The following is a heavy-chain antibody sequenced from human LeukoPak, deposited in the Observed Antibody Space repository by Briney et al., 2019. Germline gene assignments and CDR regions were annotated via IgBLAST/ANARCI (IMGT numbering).Heavy chain of an antibody. CDR2: IIPILGIA. CDR1: GGTFSSYA. Sequence: ASVKVSCKASGGTFSSYAISWVRQAPGQGLEWMGRIIPILGIANYAQKFQGRVTITADKSTSTAYMELSSLRSEDTAVYHCAREGGSYFNYWGQGTLVTVSS. J-gene: IGHJ4*02. CDR3: AREGGSYFNY. V-gene: IGHV1-69*04. D-gene: IGHD1-26*01.